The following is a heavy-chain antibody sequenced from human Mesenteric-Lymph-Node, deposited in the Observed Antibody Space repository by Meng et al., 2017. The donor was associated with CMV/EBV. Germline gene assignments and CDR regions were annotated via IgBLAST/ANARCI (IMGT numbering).Heavy chain of an antibody. CDR3: AHSSGIAAAGPFYFDY. CDR1: GFSLSTSGVG. Sequence: QITLKESGPTRVKPTQTLTLTCPFSGFSLSTSGVGVGWIRQPPGKALEWLALIYWDDDKRYSPSLKSRLTITKDTSKNQVVLTMTNMDPVDTATYYCAHSSGIAAAGPFYFDYWGQGTLVTVSS. CDR2: IYWDDDK. D-gene: IGHD6-13*01. V-gene: IGHV2-5*02. J-gene: IGHJ4*02.